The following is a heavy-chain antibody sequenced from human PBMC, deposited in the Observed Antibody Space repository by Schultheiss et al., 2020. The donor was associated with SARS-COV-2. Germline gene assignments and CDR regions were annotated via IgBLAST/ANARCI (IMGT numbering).Heavy chain of an antibody. CDR2: IYYSGRT. CDR3: ARVDDWNYRYYFDY. V-gene: IGHV4-59*01. CDR1: GDFFSTYY. J-gene: IGHJ4*02. D-gene: IGHD1-7*01. Sequence: GSLRLSCAVSGDFFSTYYWSWVRQPPGKGLEWIGYIYYSGRTTYNPSLKSRVTLSLDTSQNQFSLRLSSVTAADTAVYYCARVDDWNYRYYFDYWGQGTLVTVSS.